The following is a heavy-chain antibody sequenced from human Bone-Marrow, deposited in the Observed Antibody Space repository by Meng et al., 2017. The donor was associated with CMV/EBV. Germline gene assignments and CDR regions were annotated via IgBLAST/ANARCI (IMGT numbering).Heavy chain of an antibody. CDR2: ISSSSSYI. D-gene: IGHD3-9*01. J-gene: IGHJ4*02. CDR3: ARDSYDNFDY. Sequence: GESLKISCAASGFTFSSYSMNWVRQAPGKGLEWVSSISSSSSYIYYADSVKGRFTISRDNAKNSLYLQMNGLRAEDTAMYYCARDSYDNFDYWGQGTLVTVSS. CDR1: GFTFSSYS. V-gene: IGHV3-21*01.